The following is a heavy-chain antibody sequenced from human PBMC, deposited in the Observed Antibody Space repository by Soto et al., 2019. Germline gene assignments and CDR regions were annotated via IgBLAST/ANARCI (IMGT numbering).Heavy chain of an antibody. J-gene: IGHJ4*02. D-gene: IGHD2-15*01. CDR2: ITGSGGST. CDR1: GFTFSSYA. V-gene: IGHV3-23*01. Sequence: EVQLLESGGGLVQPGGSLRLSCAASGFTFSSYAMSWVRQAPGKGLEWVTAITGSGGSTYYADSVKGRLTISRDNSKNTLYLQMNSLRAEDTAVYYCAKGSGGSRPYYFDYWGQGNPVTVSS. CDR3: AKGSGGSRPYYFDY.